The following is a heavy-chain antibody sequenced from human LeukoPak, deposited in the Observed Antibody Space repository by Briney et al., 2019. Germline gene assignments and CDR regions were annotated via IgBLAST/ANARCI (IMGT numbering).Heavy chain of an antibody. Sequence: SETLSLTCTVSGGSISNNYWSWIRQPPGKGLEWIGHFHDSESTNYNPSLKSRVTIPVDTSKNQFSLKLSSVTAADTAVYYCARGDPSGRPGIAFDYWGQGTLVTVSS. D-gene: IGHD1-26*01. CDR3: ARGDPSGRPGIAFDY. J-gene: IGHJ4*02. CDR2: FHDSEST. CDR1: GGSISNNY. V-gene: IGHV4-59*01.